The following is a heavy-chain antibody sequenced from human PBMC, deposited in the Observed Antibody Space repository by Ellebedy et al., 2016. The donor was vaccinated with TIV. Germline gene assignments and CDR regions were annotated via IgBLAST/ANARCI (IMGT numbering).Heavy chain of an antibody. CDR2: IYLDDDK. CDR3: ARAWGGSCFDY. CDR1: GFSLNTSGVG. Sequence: SGSTLVKPTQTLTLTCTFSGFSLNTSGVGVGWIRQPPGKALEWLALIYLDDDKRYSPSLESRLTITKDTSKNQVVRTMTNMDPVETATYYCARAWGGSCFDYWGQGTLVTVSS. J-gene: IGHJ4*02. D-gene: IGHD2-2*03. V-gene: IGHV2-5*02.